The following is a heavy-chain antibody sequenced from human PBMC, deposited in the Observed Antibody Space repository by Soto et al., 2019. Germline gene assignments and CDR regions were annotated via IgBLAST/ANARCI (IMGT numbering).Heavy chain of an antibody. CDR1: GYTFTSYG. D-gene: IGHD3-22*01. V-gene: IGHV1-18*01. CDR2: ISAYNGNT. CDR3: ARDAKILHYYESSGYYQSDY. J-gene: IGHJ4*02. Sequence: QVQLVQSGAEVKKPGASVKVSCKASGYTFTSYGISWVRQAPGQGLEWMGWISAYNGNTSYAQKLQGRVTMTTDTSTSTDYMELRSLRSDDTAVYYCARDAKILHYYESSGYYQSDYWGQGTLVTVSS.